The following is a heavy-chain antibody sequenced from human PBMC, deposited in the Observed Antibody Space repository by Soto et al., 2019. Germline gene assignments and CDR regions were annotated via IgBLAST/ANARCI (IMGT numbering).Heavy chain of an antibody. CDR2: LTDSGGNK. CDR3: AKDRSRTGIADVFEI. Sequence: TGGSLRLSCAASGFTFRNYAMSLVRQAPGKGLEWVSALTDSGGNKYHADSVKGRFTISRDNSKDTLYLQMNSLRAEDTAVYYCAKDRSRTGIADVFEIWGQGTMVTVSS. D-gene: IGHD6-13*01. V-gene: IGHV3-23*01. J-gene: IGHJ3*02. CDR1: GFTFRNYA.